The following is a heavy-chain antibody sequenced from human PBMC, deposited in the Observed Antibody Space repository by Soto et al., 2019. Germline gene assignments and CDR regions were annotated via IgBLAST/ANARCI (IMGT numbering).Heavy chain of an antibody. CDR2: ISGSGGST. V-gene: IGHV3-23*01. Sequence: PGGSLRLSCAASGFTFSSYAMSWVRQAPGKGLEWVSAISGSGGSTYYADSVKGRFTISRDNSKNTLYLQMNSLRAEDTAVYYCAKPEDIVVVVAADIPYYYYGMDVWGQGTTVTVSS. CDR1: GFTFSSYA. J-gene: IGHJ6*02. D-gene: IGHD2-15*01. CDR3: AKPEDIVVVVAADIPYYYYGMDV.